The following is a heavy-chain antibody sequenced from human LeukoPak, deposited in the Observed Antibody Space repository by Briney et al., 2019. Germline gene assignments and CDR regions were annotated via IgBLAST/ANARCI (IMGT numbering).Heavy chain of an antibody. CDR1: GYTFTSYY. CDR2: INPSGGST. Sequence: GASVKVSCKASGYTFTSYYMHWVRQAPGQGLEWMGIINPSGGSTSYAQKFQGRVTITRDTSASTAYMELSSLRSEGTAVYYCARETGQLVLLPWGQGTLVTVSS. V-gene: IGHV1-46*01. D-gene: IGHD6-13*01. J-gene: IGHJ5*02. CDR3: ARETGQLVLLP.